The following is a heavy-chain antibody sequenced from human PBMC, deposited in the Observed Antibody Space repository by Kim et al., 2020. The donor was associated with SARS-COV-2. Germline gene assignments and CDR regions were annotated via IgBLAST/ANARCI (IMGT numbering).Heavy chain of an antibody. D-gene: IGHD1-20*01. CDR2: ISAYNGNT. CDR3: AREYNWNDGDYYGMDV. J-gene: IGHJ6*02. CDR1: GYTFTSYG. Sequence: ASVKVSCKASGYTFTSYGISWVRQAPGQGLEWMGWISAYNGNTNYAQKLQGRVTMTTDTSTSTAYMELRSLRSDDTAVYYCAREYNWNDGDYYGMDVWGQGTTVTVSS. V-gene: IGHV1-18*01.